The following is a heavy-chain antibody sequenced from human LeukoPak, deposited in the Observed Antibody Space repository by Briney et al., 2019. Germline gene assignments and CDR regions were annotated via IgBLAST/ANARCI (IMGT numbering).Heavy chain of an antibody. CDR1: GFTFSASA. J-gene: IGHJ4*02. D-gene: IGHD1-26*01. CDR3: SRSGGDGATGE. V-gene: IGHV3-73*01. Sequence: PWGSLKLSCATSGFTFSASAINWVRQAAGKGPEWVGRIASKGKNYATEYAASVKGMFTISRDDSKNTAYLQMNSLKTEDTAVYYCSRSGGDGATGEWGEGTLVTVSS. CDR2: IASKGKNYAT.